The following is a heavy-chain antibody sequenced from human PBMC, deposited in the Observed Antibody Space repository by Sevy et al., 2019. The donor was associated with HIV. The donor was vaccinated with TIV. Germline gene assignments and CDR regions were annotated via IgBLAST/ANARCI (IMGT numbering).Heavy chain of an antibody. Sequence: GGSLRLSCTASGFTFSSYEMNWVRQAPGKGLEWVSYITLSGSTIYYADSVKGRFTISRDNAKNSLYLQMNSLRAEDTALYYCARDRQGITVAGTAFDYWGQGTLVTVSS. V-gene: IGHV3-48*03. J-gene: IGHJ4*02. D-gene: IGHD6-19*01. CDR1: GFTFSSYE. CDR2: ITLSGSTI. CDR3: ARDRQGITVAGTAFDY.